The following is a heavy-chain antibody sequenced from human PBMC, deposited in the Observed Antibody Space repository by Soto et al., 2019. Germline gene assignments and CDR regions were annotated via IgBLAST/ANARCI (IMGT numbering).Heavy chain of an antibody. D-gene: IGHD5-12*01. CDR3: AKDIGYAFMGVRPGFDY. V-gene: IGHV3-9*01. Sequence: GGSLRLSCAASGFTFDDYAMHWVRQAPGKGLEWVSGISWNSGSIGYADSVKGRFTISRDNAKNSLYLQMNSLRAEDTALYYCAKDIGYAFMGVRPGFDYWGQGTLVTVSS. CDR1: GFTFDDYA. CDR2: ISWNSGSI. J-gene: IGHJ4*02.